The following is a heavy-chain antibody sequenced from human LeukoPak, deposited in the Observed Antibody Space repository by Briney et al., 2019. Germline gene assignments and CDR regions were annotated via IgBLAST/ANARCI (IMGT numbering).Heavy chain of an antibody. D-gene: IGHD6-13*01. CDR3: AKDQDVAAAGTWGSIDY. CDR2: ISSDGSNK. CDR1: GFTFSNYG. V-gene: IGHV3-30*18. J-gene: IGHJ4*02. Sequence: PGGSLRLSCAASGFTFSNYGIHWVRQAPGKGLEWVTVISSDGSNKYYVNSVKGRFTISRDNSKNTVYLLMNSLRVEDTAVYYCAKDQDVAAAGTWGSIDYWGQGTLVTVSS.